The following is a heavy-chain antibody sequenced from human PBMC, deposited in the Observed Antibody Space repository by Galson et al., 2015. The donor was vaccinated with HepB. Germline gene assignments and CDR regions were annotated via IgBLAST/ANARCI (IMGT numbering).Heavy chain of an antibody. V-gene: IGHV1-69*04. Sequence: SVKVSCKASGGTFSSYTISWVRQAPGQGLEWMGRIIPILGIANYAQKFQGRVTITADKSTSTAYMELSSLRSEDTAVYCCAREPIAAAGSDPFDYWGQGTLVTVSS. CDR1: GGTFSSYT. J-gene: IGHJ4*02. D-gene: IGHD6-13*01. CDR3: AREPIAAAGSDPFDY. CDR2: IIPILGIA.